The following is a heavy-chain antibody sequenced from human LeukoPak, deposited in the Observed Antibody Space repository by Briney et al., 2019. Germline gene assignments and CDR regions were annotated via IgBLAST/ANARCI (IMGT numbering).Heavy chain of an antibody. Sequence: ASETLSLTCAVYGGSFSGYYWSWIRQPPGKGLEWIGYIYYSGSTYYNPSLKSRVTISVDTSKNQFSLKLSSVTAADTAVYYCARESTRSKKTHQMFDPWGQGTLITVSS. CDR3: ARESTRSKKTHQMFDP. CDR2: IYYSGST. D-gene: IGHD6-13*01. V-gene: IGHV4-34*09. J-gene: IGHJ5*02. CDR1: GGSFSGYY.